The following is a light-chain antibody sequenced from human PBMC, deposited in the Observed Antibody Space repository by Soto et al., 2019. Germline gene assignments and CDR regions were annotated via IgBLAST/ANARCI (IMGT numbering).Light chain of an antibody. J-gene: IGKJ2*01. Sequence: EIVLTQSPATLSLSPGERATLSCSASQSVSSSLAWYQQKPGQAPRLLIYDASNRATDIPARFSGSGSGTDVTLTINSREPEDFAVYYCQQRSNWPRTFGQGTKLEIK. CDR3: QQRSNWPRT. CDR2: DAS. V-gene: IGKV3-11*01. CDR1: QSVSSS.